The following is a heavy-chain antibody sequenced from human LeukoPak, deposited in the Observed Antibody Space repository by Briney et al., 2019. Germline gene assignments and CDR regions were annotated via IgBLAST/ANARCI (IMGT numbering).Heavy chain of an antibody. J-gene: IGHJ6*04. Sequence: SETLSLTCTVPGGSISSSNYYWGWIRQPPGRGLEWVGTINYSGDTYYKPSLKSRVTISIDTSRNHFSLKLRSVTAADTAVYYCARGHYGMDVWGKGTTVTVSS. CDR2: INYSGDT. CDR3: ARGHYGMDV. V-gene: IGHV4-39*07. CDR1: GGSISSSNYY.